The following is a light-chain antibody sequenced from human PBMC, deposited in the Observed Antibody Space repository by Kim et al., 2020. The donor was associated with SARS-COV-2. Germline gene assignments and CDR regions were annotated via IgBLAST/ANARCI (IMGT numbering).Light chain of an antibody. CDR1: SSNIGAYYD. J-gene: IGLJ3*02. Sequence: QPVLTQPPSVSGAPGQRVTISCTGSSSNIGAYYDVHWYQQLPGRAPKLLIYDNINRPSGVPDRISGSKSGTSASLVITGLQAEDEADYYCQSYDRSLSGSVFGGGTQLNVL. CDR3: QSYDRSLSGSV. V-gene: IGLV1-40*01. CDR2: DNI.